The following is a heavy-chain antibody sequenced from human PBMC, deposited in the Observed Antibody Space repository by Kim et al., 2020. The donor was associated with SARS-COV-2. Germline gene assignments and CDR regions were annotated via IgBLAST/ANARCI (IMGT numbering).Heavy chain of an antibody. CDR1: GGTFSSYA. CDR3: ARTGYIYGYYFYY. D-gene: IGHD5-18*01. J-gene: IGHJ4*02. Sequence: SVKVSCKASGGTFSSYAISWVRQAPAQGLEWMVGIIPNFGTANYAQKFLGRVTITPDESTSTAYLELNSLSSEDTAAYYCARTGYIYGYYFYYCGQGTL. V-gene: IGHV1-69*13. CDR2: IIPNFGTA.